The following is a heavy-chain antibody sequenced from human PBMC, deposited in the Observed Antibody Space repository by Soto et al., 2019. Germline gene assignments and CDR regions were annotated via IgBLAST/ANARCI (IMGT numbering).Heavy chain of an antibody. CDR3: PRASPHGGTPHFDY. CDR1: AFTFSDFY. Sequence: PGVSLRLSCATSAFTFSDFYMSWIRQAPGKGLEWISYISSSSSIIYYADSVKGRFSVSRDYGTTSLHLQMNSLRAEDTAVYYCPRASPHGGTPHFDYWGQGTLVTVSS. CDR2: ISSSSSII. J-gene: IGHJ4*03. D-gene: IGHD1-1*01. V-gene: IGHV3-11*01.